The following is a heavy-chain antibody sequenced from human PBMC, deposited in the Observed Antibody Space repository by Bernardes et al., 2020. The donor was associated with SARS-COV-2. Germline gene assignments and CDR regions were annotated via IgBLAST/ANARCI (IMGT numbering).Heavy chain of an antibody. J-gene: IGHJ6*02. CDR3: ARDGAGQLWLRAYYYGMDV. Sequence: GGSLRLSCAASGFTFSSYVMSWVRQAPGKGLEWVSGISGSGGSTYYADSVKGRFSISRDNSKNTLYLQMNSLRADDTAVYYCARDGAGQLWLRAYYYGMDVWGQGTTVTVSS. CDR2: ISGSGGST. V-gene: IGHV3-23*01. D-gene: IGHD5-18*01. CDR1: GFTFSSYV.